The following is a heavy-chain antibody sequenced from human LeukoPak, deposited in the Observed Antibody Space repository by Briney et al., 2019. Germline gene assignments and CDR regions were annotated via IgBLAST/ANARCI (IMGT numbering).Heavy chain of an antibody. V-gene: IGHV4-39*07. CDR3: ARAVAGTGDFDY. Sequence: SETLSLTCTASGGSISSSSYYWGWIRQPPGKGLEWIGSIYYSGSTYYNPSLKSRVTISVDTSKNQFSLKLSSVTAADTAVYYCARAVAGTGDFDYWGQGTLVTVSS. D-gene: IGHD6-19*01. J-gene: IGHJ4*02. CDR2: IYYSGST. CDR1: GGSISSSSYY.